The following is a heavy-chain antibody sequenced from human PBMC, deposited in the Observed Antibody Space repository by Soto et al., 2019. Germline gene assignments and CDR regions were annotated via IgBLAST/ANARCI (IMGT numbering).Heavy chain of an antibody. D-gene: IGHD3-22*01. V-gene: IGHV4-34*01. J-gene: IGHJ4*02. Sequence: QVQLQQWGAGLLKPSETLSLTCAVYGGSFSGYYWSWIRQPPGKGLEWIGEINHSGSTNYNPSLKSRVTISVDTSKNQFSLKLSSVTAADSAVYYCARGEVRGVRQHDSSGFDYWGQGTLVTVSS. CDR2: INHSGST. CDR1: GGSFSGYY. CDR3: ARGEVRGVRQHDSSGFDY.